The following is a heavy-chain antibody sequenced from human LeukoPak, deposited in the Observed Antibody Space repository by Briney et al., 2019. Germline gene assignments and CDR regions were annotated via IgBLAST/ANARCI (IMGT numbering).Heavy chain of an antibody. Sequence: ASVKVSCKASGYTFTGYYMHWVRQAPGQGLEWMGWINPNSGGTNYAQKFQGRVTMTRDTSISTAYMELSRLRSDDTAVYYCARDSSEYQLLYWYWFDPWGQGTLVTVSS. CDR2: INPNSGGT. D-gene: IGHD2-2*02. CDR3: ARDSSEYQLLYWYWFDP. J-gene: IGHJ5*02. CDR1: GYTFTGYY. V-gene: IGHV1-2*02.